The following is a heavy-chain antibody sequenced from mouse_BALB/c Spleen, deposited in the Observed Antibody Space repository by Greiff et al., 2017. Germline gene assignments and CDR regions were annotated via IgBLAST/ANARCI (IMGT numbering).Heavy chain of an antibody. CDR3: ARGGYNYAMDY. Sequence: EVKLMESGPGLVKPSQSLSLTCSVTGYSITSGYYWHWIRQFPGNKLEWMGYISYDGSNNYNPSLKNRISITRDTSKNQFFLKLNSVTTEDTATYYCARGGYNYAMDYWGQGTSVTVSS. CDR2: ISYDGSN. J-gene: IGHJ4*01. V-gene: IGHV3-6*02. CDR1: GYSITSGYY. D-gene: IGHD2-2*01.